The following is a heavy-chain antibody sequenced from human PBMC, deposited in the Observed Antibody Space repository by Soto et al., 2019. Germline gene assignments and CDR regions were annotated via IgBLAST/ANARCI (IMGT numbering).Heavy chain of an antibody. D-gene: IGHD3-9*01. CDR1: GYTFTGYY. CDR3: ARGGLRYFDWLSRMDV. Sequence: ASVKVSCKASGYTFTGYYMHWVRQAPGQGLEWMGRINTNSGGTNYAQKFQGWVTMTRDTSISTAYMELSRLRSDDTAVYYCARGGLRYFDWLSRMDVWGQGTTVTVSS. J-gene: IGHJ6*02. CDR2: INTNSGGT. V-gene: IGHV1-2*04.